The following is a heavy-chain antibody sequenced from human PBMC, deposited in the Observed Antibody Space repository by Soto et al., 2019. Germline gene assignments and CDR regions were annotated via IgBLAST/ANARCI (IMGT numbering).Heavy chain of an antibody. D-gene: IGHD6-19*01. CDR1: GFIFSSFA. CDR3: AKDPDISGWYQTDLDY. V-gene: IGHV3-23*01. CDR2: ISNNGGST. Sequence: EVQLLESGGGLVQPGGSLRLSCAASGFIFSSFAMSWVRQAPGKGLEWVSTISNNGGSTYSADSVKGRFTISRDNSKNTLYLQMNSLRAEDTAVYYCAKDPDISGWYQTDLDYWCQGTLVTVSS. J-gene: IGHJ4*02.